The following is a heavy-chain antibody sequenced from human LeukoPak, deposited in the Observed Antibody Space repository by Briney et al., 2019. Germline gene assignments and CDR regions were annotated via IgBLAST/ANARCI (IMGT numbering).Heavy chain of an antibody. CDR3: ARGGTAAARPYWVY. D-gene: IGHD6-13*01. CDR1: GYSITSGYY. Sequence: SETLSLTCSVSGYSITSGYYWGWIRQPPGKGLEWIGNIYHSGSTYYNPSLKSRVTISLDTSKNQFSLRLSSVTATDTAVYYCARGGTAAARPYWVYWGQGTLVTVSS. J-gene: IGHJ4*02. V-gene: IGHV4-38-2*02. CDR2: IYHSGST.